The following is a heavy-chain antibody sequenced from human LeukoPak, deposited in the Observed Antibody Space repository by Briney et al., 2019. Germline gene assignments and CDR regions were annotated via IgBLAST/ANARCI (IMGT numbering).Heavy chain of an antibody. Sequence: SETLTLTCTVSGGSINNGGYYWSWIRQHPGKGLEWIGYIYYSGSSYYNPSLRSRVTISVDTSKNHFSLKLSSVTAADTAVYYCARNRDGYNSFDYWGQGTLVTVSS. CDR2: IYYSGSS. V-gene: IGHV4-31*03. CDR3: ARNRDGYNSFDY. J-gene: IGHJ4*02. CDR1: GGSINNGGYY. D-gene: IGHD5-24*01.